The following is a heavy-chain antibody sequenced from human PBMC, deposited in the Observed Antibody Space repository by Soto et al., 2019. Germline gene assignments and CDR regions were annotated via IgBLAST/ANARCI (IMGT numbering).Heavy chain of an antibody. CDR1: GFTFSSYA. CDR3: ARGADAGYSSSRYGNYYFDY. Sequence: GGSLRLSCAASGFTFSSYAMHWVRQAPGKGLEWVAVISYDGSNKYYADSVKGRFTISRDNPKNTLYLQMNSLRAEDTAVYYWARGADAGYSSSRYGNYYFDYWGQGTLVTVSS. D-gene: IGHD6-13*01. CDR2: ISYDGSNK. J-gene: IGHJ4*02. V-gene: IGHV3-30-3*01.